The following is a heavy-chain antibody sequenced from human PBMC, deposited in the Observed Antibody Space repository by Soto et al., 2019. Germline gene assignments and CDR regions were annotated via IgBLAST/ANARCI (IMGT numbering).Heavy chain of an antibody. CDR2: INPNSGGT. J-gene: IGHJ4*02. Sequence: ASVKVSCKASGYTFTGYYMHWVRQAPGQGLEWMGWINPNSGGTNYAQKFQGRVTMTRDTSISTAYMELSRLRSDDTAVYYCATVLMITFGGVIVPFDYWGQGTLVTVSS. V-gene: IGHV1-2*02. D-gene: IGHD3-16*02. CDR1: GYTFTGYY. CDR3: ATVLMITFGGVIVPFDY.